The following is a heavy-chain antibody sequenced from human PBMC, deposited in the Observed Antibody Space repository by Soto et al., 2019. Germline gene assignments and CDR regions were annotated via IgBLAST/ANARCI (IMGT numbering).Heavy chain of an antibody. Sequence: GGSLRLSCSASGFTFSSYAMHWVRQAPGKGLEYVSAISSNGGSTYYADSMKGRFTISRDNSKNTLYLQMSSLRAEDTAVYYCVKEKRSNWNYLPNYGMDVWGQGTTVTVSS. V-gene: IGHV3-64D*08. CDR1: GFTFSSYA. CDR3: VKEKRSNWNYLPNYGMDV. D-gene: IGHD1-7*01. CDR2: ISSNGGST. J-gene: IGHJ6*02.